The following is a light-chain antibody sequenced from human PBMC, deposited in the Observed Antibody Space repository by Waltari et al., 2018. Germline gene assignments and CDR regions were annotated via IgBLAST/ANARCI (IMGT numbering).Light chain of an antibody. CDR3: QQYDHWPQYT. V-gene: IGKV3-15*01. Sequence: ELVMTQSTVTLSVSPGERATLSCRASQSVSSKLAWYQQKPGQAPRLLIYDASTRAAGIPVRFAGSGSGTEFTLSISSVESEDFALYYCQQYDHWPQYTFGQGTKLQIK. CDR2: DAS. CDR1: QSVSSK. J-gene: IGKJ2*01.